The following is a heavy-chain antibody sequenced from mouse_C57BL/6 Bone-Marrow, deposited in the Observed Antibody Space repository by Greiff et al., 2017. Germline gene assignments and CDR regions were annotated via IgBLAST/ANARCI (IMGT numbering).Heavy chain of an antibody. D-gene: IGHD1-1*01. Sequence: QVQLQQSGAELARPGASVKLSCKASGYTFTSSGISWVKQRTGQGLEWIGEIYPRSGNTYYNEKFKGKATLTADKSSSTAYMELRSLTSEDSAVYFCAREDYGSSLYWYFDVWGTGTTVTVSS. CDR1: GYTFTSSG. CDR2: IYPRSGNT. J-gene: IGHJ1*03. V-gene: IGHV1-81*01. CDR3: AREDYGSSLYWYFDV.